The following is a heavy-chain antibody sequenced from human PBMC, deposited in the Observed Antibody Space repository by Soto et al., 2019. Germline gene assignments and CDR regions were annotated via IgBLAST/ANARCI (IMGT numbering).Heavy chain of an antibody. J-gene: IGHJ5*02. Sequence: EVQLVESGGGLIQPGGSLRLSCAASGFTVSSNYMSWVRQAPGKGLEWVSVIYSGGSTYYADSVKGRFTISRDNSKNTLYLQMNSLRDEDTAVYYCARAHCSGGSCYPQTFDPWGQGTLVTVSS. CDR2: IYSGGST. D-gene: IGHD2-15*01. V-gene: IGHV3-53*01. CDR3: ARAHCSGGSCYPQTFDP. CDR1: GFTVSSNY.